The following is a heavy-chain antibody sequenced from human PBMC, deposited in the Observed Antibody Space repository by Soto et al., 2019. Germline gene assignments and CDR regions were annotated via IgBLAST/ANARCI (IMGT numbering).Heavy chain of an antibody. CDR1: GFTFSGSA. CDR3: TGDYADYVNYYYGMDV. CDR2: IRSKANSYAT. Sequence: GGSLRLSCAASGFTFSGSAMHCVRQASGKGLEWVGRIRSKANSYATAYAASVKGRFTTSRDDSKNTAYLQMNSLKTEDTAVYYCTGDYADYVNYYYGMDVWRQRTTVTVSS. D-gene: IGHD4-17*01. J-gene: IGHJ6*02. V-gene: IGHV3-73*01.